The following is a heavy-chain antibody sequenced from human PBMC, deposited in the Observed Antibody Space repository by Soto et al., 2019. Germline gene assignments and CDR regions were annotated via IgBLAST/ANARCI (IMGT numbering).Heavy chain of an antibody. Sequence: SETLSLTCAVSGGSISSGGYSWSWIRQPPGKGLEWIGYIYHSGSTYYNPSLKSRVTISVDRSKNQLSLKLSSVTAADTAVYYCARAAAWGRSSSSPFDYWGQGTLVTVSS. J-gene: IGHJ4*02. V-gene: IGHV4-30-2*01. CDR1: GGSISSGGYS. CDR2: IYHSGST. D-gene: IGHD6-6*01. CDR3: ARAAAWGRSSSSPFDY.